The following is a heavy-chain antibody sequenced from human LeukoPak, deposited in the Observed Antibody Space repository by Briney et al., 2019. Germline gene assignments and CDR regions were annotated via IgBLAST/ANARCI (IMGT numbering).Heavy chain of an antibody. V-gene: IGHV3-7*01. CDR3: AGQRPTGAHDY. J-gene: IGHJ4*02. CDR2: IKQDGSAK. D-gene: IGHD1-26*01. CDR1: GFSTFSSYW. Sequence: GGSLRLSCAASGFSTFSSYWMSWVRQAPGMGLEWVGNIKQDGSAKYYVDSVKGRFTISRDNARNSLDLQMNSLRAEDTAVYYCAGQRPTGAHDYWGQGTLVTVSS.